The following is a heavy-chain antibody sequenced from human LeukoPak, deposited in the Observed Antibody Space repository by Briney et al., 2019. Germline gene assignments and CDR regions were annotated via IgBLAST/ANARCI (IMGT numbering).Heavy chain of an antibody. V-gene: IGHV1-2*06. CDR3: ASYSAVGATGAFDI. J-gene: IGHJ3*02. CDR2: INPNSGGT. CDR1: GYTFTGYY. D-gene: IGHD1-26*01. Sequence: ASVKVSCKASGYTFTGYYMHWVRQAPGQGLEWMGRINPNSGGTNYAQKFHGRVTMTRDTSISTAYMELSRLRSDDTAVYYCASYSAVGATGAFDIWGQGTMVTVSS.